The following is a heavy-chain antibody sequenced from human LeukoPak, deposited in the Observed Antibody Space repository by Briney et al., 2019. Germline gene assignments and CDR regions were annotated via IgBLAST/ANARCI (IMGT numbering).Heavy chain of an antibody. D-gene: IGHD3-22*01. V-gene: IGHV4-34*01. CDR3: ARSKLVRYYYDSSGYYRFDY. CDR2: INHSGST. J-gene: IGHJ4*02. CDR1: GGSFSGYY. Sequence: SETLSLTCAVYGGSFSGYYWSWIRQHPGKGLEWIGEINHSGSTNYNPSLKSRVTISVDTSKNQFSLKLSSVTAADTAVYYCARSKLVRYYYDSSGYYRFDYWGQGTLVTVSS.